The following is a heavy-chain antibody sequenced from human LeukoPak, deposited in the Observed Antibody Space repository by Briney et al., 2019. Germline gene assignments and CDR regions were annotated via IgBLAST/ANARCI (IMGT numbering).Heavy chain of an antibody. Sequence: PSETLSLTCTVSGGSYYWSWIRQPAGKGLEWIGRIYTSGSTNYNPSLRSRATLSFDTSKNQFSLKLTSVTAADTAVYYCAREGGPYRPLDYSGQGTLVTVAS. CDR2: IYTSGST. CDR3: AREGGPYRPLDY. J-gene: IGHJ4*02. V-gene: IGHV4-4*07. CDR1: GGSYY.